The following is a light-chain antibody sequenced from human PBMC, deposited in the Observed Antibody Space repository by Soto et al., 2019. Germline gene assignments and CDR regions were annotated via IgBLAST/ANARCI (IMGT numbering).Light chain of an antibody. Sequence: EIVLTQSPGTLSLSPGERATLSCRASQSASSRYLAWYQQKPGQAPRLLIYGASSRATGIPDRFSGSGSGTDFTLTISRLEPEDFAVYYCQQYGSSPPITFGGGTKVDIK. V-gene: IGKV3-20*01. CDR2: GAS. CDR1: QSASSRY. J-gene: IGKJ4*01. CDR3: QQYGSSPPIT.